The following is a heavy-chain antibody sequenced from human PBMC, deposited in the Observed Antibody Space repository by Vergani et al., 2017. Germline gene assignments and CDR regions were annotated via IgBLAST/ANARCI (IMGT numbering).Heavy chain of an antibody. V-gene: IGHV3-15*01. D-gene: IGHD5-12*01. CDR3: AKGGYSGYDFGAFDI. Sequence: EVQLVESGGGLVKPGGSLRLSCAASGFTFSNAWMSWVRQAPGKGLEWVGRIKSKTDGGTTDYAAPVKGRFTISRDNSKNTLYLQMNSLRAEDTAVYYCAKGGYSGYDFGAFDIWGQGAMVTVSS. CDR1: GFTFSNAW. J-gene: IGHJ3*02. CDR2: IKSKTDGGTT.